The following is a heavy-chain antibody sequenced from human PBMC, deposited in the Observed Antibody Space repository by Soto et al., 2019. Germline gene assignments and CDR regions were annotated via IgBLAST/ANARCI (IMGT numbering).Heavy chain of an antibody. CDR1: GFTFSSHW. Sequence: EVQLVESGGGLVQPGGSLRLSCAASGFTFSSHWMSWVRQAPGKGLEWVANIKQDGSEKYYVDSVKGRFTISRDNAKNSLYLQMNRLRAVDTAVYYCARDLSMTTVTTLGYWGQGTLVTVSS. J-gene: IGHJ4*02. CDR3: ARDLSMTTVTTLGY. V-gene: IGHV3-7*01. CDR2: IKQDGSEK. D-gene: IGHD4-17*01.